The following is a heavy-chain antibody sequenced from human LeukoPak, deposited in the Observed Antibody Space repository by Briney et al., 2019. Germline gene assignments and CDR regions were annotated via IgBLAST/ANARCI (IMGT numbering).Heavy chain of an antibody. CDR1: GGSISSSSYY. V-gene: IGHV4-39*01. Sequence: PSETLSLTCTVSGGSISSSSYYWGWIRQPPGKGLEWIGSIYYSGSTYYNPSLKSRVTISVDTSKNQFSLKLSSVTAADTAVYYCARHISRLRSSPLGDYWGQGTLVTVSS. D-gene: IGHD6-6*01. CDR2: IYYSGST. J-gene: IGHJ4*02. CDR3: ARHISRLRSSPLGDY.